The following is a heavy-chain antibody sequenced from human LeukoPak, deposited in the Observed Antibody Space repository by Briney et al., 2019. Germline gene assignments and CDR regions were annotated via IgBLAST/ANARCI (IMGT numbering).Heavy chain of an antibody. V-gene: IGHV4-39*07. CDR3: ARAPGYFDWLLFFDY. CDR2: IYYSGST. D-gene: IGHD3-9*01. CDR1: GGSISSSSYY. J-gene: IGHJ4*02. Sequence: PSETLSLTCTVSGGSISSSSYYWGWIRQPPGKGLEWIGSIYYSGSTYYNPSLKSRVTISVDTSKNQFSLKLSSVTAADTAVYYCARAPGYFDWLLFFDYWGQGTLVTVSS.